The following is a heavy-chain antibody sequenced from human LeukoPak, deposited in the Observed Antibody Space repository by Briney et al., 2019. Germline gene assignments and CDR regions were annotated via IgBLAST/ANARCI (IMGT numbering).Heavy chain of an antibody. D-gene: IGHD1-1*01. CDR2: MYPGDSDT. Sequence: GESLTISCKASGYIFTNYWIGWVRQTPGKGLEWMGIMYPGDSDTRYSPSFQGQVTIPADKSISTAYVHWNNLKASDTAIYYCARQNAEVSYFDYWGQGALVTVSS. CDR1: GYIFTNYW. V-gene: IGHV5-51*01. CDR3: ARQNAEVSYFDY. J-gene: IGHJ4*02.